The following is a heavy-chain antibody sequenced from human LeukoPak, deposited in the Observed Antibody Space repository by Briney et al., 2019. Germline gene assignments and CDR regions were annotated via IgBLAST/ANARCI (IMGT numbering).Heavy chain of an antibody. CDR2: TYPADSDT. V-gene: IGHV5-51*01. D-gene: IGHD6-13*01. Sequence: GESLKISCKGSGYIFTNYWIVWVRQMPVKGLEWMGITYPADSDTIYNPSFQGHVTISADKSINTAYLQWSSLKASDTAIYYCTRLYGQQLAPLFDYWGQGTLVTVSS. CDR1: GYIFTNYW. CDR3: TRLYGQQLAPLFDY. J-gene: IGHJ4*02.